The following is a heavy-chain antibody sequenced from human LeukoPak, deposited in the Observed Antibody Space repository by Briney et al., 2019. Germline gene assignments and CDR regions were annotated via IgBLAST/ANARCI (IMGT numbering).Heavy chain of an antibody. V-gene: IGHV3-49*04. Sequence: GGSLRLSCTASGFTFGDYAMSWVRQAPGKGLEWVGFIRSKAYGGTTEYAASVKGRFTISRDDSKSIAYLQMNSLKTEDTAVYYCTRVPRDWYSSGWPAGYWGQGTLVTVSS. CDR2: IRSKAYGGTT. J-gene: IGHJ4*02. CDR3: TRVPRDWYSSGWPAGY. D-gene: IGHD6-19*01. CDR1: GFTFGDYA.